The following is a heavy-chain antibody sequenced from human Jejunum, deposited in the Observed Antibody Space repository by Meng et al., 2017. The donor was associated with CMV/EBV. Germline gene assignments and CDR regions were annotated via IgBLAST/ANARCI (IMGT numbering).Heavy chain of an antibody. Sequence: KISCKTSGYTFTNFAIHWVRQAPGQRLEWIGCIYTDSGDTKFSQKFQGRVSFTSDTSATTAYMELSSLRSEDTAVYYCARGVISYHDSWGQGTLVTVSS. V-gene: IGHV1-3*04. CDR3: ARGVISYHDS. D-gene: IGHD3-16*01. CDR2: IYTDSGDT. J-gene: IGHJ5*02. CDR1: GYTFTNFA.